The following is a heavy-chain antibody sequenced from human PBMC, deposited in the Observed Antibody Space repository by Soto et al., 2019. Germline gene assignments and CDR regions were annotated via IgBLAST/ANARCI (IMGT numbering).Heavy chain of an antibody. D-gene: IGHD3-10*01. CDR3: ATDPYYYASGF. J-gene: IGHJ4*02. CDR2: ISSDATLT. CDR1: GFTFSGQY. Sequence: QVQLVGSGGGLVEPGGSLRLSCAASGFTFSGQYMTWIRQAPGKGLEWVSKISSDATLTYYADSVKGRFTVSRDNAKKALYLQMNSLRAEDTAIYYCATDPYYYASGFWGQGTLVTVSS. V-gene: IGHV3-11*01.